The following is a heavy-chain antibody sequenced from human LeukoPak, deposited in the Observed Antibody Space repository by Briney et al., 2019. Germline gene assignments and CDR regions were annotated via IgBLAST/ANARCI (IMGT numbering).Heavy chain of an antibody. Sequence: AASVKVSCKASGYTFTSYDINWVRQATGQGLEWMGWMNPNSGNTGYAQKFQGRVTMTRNTSISTAYMELSSLRSEDTAVYYCAKESLPYDSPRWDYWGQGTLVTVSS. CDR1: GYTFTSYD. D-gene: IGHD3-22*01. V-gene: IGHV1-8*01. CDR3: AKESLPYDSPRWDY. CDR2: MNPNSGNT. J-gene: IGHJ4*02.